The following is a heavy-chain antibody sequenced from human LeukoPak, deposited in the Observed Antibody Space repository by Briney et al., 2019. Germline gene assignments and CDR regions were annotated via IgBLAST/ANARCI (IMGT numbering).Heavy chain of an antibody. Sequence: GASVKVSCKASGGTFSSYAISWVRQAPGQGLEWMGGIIPIFGTANYAQKFQGRVTITADKSTSTAYMELSSLRSEDTAVYYCARDTGIYDYVWGSYLRYWGQGTLVTVSS. CDR1: GGTFSSYA. CDR2: IIPIFGTA. CDR3: ARDTGIYDYVWGSYLRY. J-gene: IGHJ4*02. V-gene: IGHV1-69*06. D-gene: IGHD3-16*01.